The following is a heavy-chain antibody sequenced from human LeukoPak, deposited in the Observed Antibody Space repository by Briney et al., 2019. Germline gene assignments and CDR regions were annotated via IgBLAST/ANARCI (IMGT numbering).Heavy chain of an antibody. CDR1: GYTFTSYY. V-gene: IGHV1-46*01. Sequence: ASVKVSCTASGYTFTSYYMHWVRQAPGQGLEWMGIINPSGGSTSYAQKFQGRVTMTRDTSTSTVYMELSSLRSEDTAVYYCARAYSSGWSKSKFDYWGQGTLVTVSS. CDR3: ARAYSSGWSKSKFDY. J-gene: IGHJ4*02. D-gene: IGHD6-19*01. CDR2: INPSGGST.